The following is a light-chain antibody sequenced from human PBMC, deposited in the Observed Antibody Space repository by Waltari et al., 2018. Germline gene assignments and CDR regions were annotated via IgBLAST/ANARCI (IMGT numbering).Light chain of an antibody. J-gene: IGKJ2*02. V-gene: IGKV3-15*01. Sequence: DIVMTQSPATLSVSPGERTTLSCRASQSIAGNLAWSQQKPGQPPRLLIYGASTRATGFPARFSGSGSGTEFTLTISSLQSEDFAVYYCEQYSNWPGTFGQGTKLEIK. CDR1: QSIAGN. CDR2: GAS. CDR3: EQYSNWPGT.